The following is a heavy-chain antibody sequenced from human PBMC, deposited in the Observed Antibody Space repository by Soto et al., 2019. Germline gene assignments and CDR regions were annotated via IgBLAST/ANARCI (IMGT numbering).Heavy chain of an antibody. CDR1: GFTFSSYW. V-gene: IGHV3-74*01. J-gene: IGHJ4*02. CDR2: ISSDGSRI. CDR3: ARFGYGANSGYDY. Sequence: EVQLVESGGGLVQPGGSLRLSCAASGFTFSSYWMHWVRQTPEKGLVWVSRISSDGSRISYADSVKGRFTISRDNAKNTLYLQMNSLRAEDTAVYYCARFGYGANSGYDYWGQGTLVTVSS. D-gene: IGHD4-17*01.